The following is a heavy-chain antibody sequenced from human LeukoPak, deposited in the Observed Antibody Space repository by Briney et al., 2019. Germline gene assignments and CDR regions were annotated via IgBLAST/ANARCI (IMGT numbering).Heavy chain of an antibody. V-gene: IGHV1-18*01. CDR1: GYTFTSYG. J-gene: IGHJ3*02. CDR2: ISAYNGNT. Sequence: GASVKVSCEASGYTFTSYGISWVRQAPGQGLEWMGWISAYNGNTNYAQKLQGRVTMTTDTSTSTAYMELRSPRSDDTAVYYCARGLYSSGWYVGFDAFDIWGQGTMVTVSS. D-gene: IGHD6-19*01. CDR3: ARGLYSSGWYVGFDAFDI.